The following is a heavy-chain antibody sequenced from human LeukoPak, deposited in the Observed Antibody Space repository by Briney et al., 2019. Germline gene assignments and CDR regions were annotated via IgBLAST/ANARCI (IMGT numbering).Heavy chain of an antibody. V-gene: IGHV3-23*01. Sequence: GGSLRLSCAASGFTFSSYAMSWVRQAPGKGLEWVSAISGGGGSTYYADSVKGRFTISRDNSNNTLYLQMNSLRAEDTAVHYCAKRSYYYDSSGPSDYWGQGTLVTVSS. D-gene: IGHD3-22*01. CDR3: AKRSYYYDSSGPSDY. J-gene: IGHJ4*02. CDR2: ISGGGGST. CDR1: GFTFSSYA.